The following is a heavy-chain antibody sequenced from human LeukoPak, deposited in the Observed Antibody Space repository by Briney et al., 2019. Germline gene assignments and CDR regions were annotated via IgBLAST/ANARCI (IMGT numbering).Heavy chain of an antibody. CDR1: GYTFTSYD. V-gene: IGHV1-8*01. CDR3: ARGARGLWQWLVPYYYMDV. J-gene: IGHJ6*03. Sequence: ASVKVSCKASGYTFTSYDINWVRQATGQGLEWMGRMNPNSGNTGYAQKFQGRVTMTRNTSISTAYMELSSLRSEDTAVYYCARGARGLWQWLVPYYYMDVWGKGTTVTISS. CDR2: MNPNSGNT. D-gene: IGHD6-19*01.